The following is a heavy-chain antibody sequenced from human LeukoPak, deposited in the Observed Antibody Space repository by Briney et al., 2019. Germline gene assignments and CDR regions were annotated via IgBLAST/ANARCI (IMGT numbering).Heavy chain of an antibody. V-gene: IGHV3-9*01. J-gene: IGHJ6*04. CDR3: ARPDV. Sequence: GRSLRLSCAASGFTFDDYAMHWVRQAPGKGLEWVSGISWNSGSIGYADSVKGRFTISRDNAKNSLYLQMNSLRAEDTAVYYCARPDVWGKGTTVTVSS. CDR2: ISWNSGSI. CDR1: GFTFDDYA.